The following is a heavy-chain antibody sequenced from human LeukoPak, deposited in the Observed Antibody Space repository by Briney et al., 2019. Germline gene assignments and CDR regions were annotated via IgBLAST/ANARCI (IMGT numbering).Heavy chain of an antibody. J-gene: IGHJ4*02. V-gene: IGHV3-21*01. D-gene: IGHD3-16*02. CDR2: ISSSSSYI. CDR3: ARDETYDYVWGSFRYPFDY. Sequence: GGSLRLSCAASGFTFSSYSMNWVHQAPGKGLEWVSSISSSSSYIYYADSVKGRFTISRDNAKNSLYLQMNSLRAEDTAVYYCARDETYDYVWGSFRYPFDYWGQGTLVTVSS. CDR1: GFTFSSYS.